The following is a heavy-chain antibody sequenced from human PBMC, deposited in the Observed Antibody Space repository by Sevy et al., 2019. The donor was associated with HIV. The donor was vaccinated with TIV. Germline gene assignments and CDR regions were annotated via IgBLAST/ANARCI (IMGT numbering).Heavy chain of an antibody. V-gene: IGHV3-33*01. CDR1: GFSFSNYA. J-gene: IGHJ4*02. Sequence: GGFLRLSCVASGFSFSNYAMHWARQAPGKGLEWVAVIWNDGNDKSYADSVKGRFTISRDNAKNTLYLQMNSLRAEDTAIYYCATEYNNGYDYWGQGTMVTVSS. D-gene: IGHD5-18*01. CDR2: IWNDGNDK. CDR3: ATEYNNGYDY.